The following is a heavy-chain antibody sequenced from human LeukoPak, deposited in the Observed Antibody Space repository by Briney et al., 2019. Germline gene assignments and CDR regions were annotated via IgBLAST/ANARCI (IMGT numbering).Heavy chain of an antibody. CDR3: VELWFGVYYYYGMDV. CDR1: GFTFSSYA. D-gene: IGHD3-10*01. CDR2: ISGSGGST. J-gene: IGHJ6*02. Sequence: PGGSLRLSCAASGFTFSSYAMSWVRQAPGKGLEWVSAISGSGGSTYYADSVKGRFTISRDNSKNTLYLQMNSLRAEDTAVYYCVELWFGVYYYYGMDVWGQGTTVTVSS. V-gene: IGHV3-23*01.